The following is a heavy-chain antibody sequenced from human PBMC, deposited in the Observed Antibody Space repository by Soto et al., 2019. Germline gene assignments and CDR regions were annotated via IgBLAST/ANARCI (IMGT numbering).Heavy chain of an antibody. CDR1: GFALSDNY. CDR3: ASSSGWRQVGRYDYGLDV. V-gene: IGHV3-11*06. D-gene: IGHD2-15*01. J-gene: IGHJ6*02. Sequence: QVHLVESGGGLVEPGGSLRLSCTGSGFALSDNYMTWIRQAPGKGLEWVSYSSRSGAYINYADSVKGRFTISRDTADNSLYLQRDSLRAEDTAVYFCASSSGWRQVGRYDYGLDVWGQGTTVTVSS. CDR2: SSRSGAYI.